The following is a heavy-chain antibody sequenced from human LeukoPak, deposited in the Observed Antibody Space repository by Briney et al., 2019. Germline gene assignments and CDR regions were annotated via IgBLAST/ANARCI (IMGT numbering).Heavy chain of an antibody. D-gene: IGHD3-10*01. J-gene: IGHJ4*02. Sequence: GESLKISCKSSGYRFTSYWIGWVRQMPGKGLEWMGFIYPDDSDTIYSPSFQGQVTISADKSINTAYLQWSTVKASDTAMYYCARLWSGSLDYWGQGTLVTVSS. CDR1: GYRFTSYW. V-gene: IGHV5-51*01. CDR2: IYPDDSDT. CDR3: ARLWSGSLDY.